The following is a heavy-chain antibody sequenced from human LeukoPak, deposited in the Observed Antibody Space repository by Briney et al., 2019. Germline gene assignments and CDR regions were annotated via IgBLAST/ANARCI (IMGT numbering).Heavy chain of an antibody. V-gene: IGHV3-53*01. D-gene: IGHD1-14*01. CDR1: GFNVSRFY. J-gene: IGHJ5*02. Sequence: GGSLRLSCAASGFNVSRFYMNWVRQAPGKGLEWVSVVYSDAKTYYADSLRGRFTISRDNSKNMLFLQMNSLRDEDTAVYYCARGPDMFDLWGQGTLVTVSS. CDR3: ARGPDMFDL. CDR2: VYSDAKT.